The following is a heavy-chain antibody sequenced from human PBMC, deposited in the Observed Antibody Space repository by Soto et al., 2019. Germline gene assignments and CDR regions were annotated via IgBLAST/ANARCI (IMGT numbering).Heavy chain of an antibody. CDR1: GGSISSYY. CDR3: ARPPIAAAGHYYYMDV. V-gene: IGHV4-59*08. Sequence: SSETLSLTCTVSGGSISSYYWSWIRQPPGKGLEWIGYIYYSGSTNYNPSLKSRVTISVDTSKNQFSLKLSSVTAADTAVYYCARPPIAAAGHYYYMDVWGKGTTVTVSS. CDR2: IYYSGST. D-gene: IGHD6-13*01. J-gene: IGHJ6*03.